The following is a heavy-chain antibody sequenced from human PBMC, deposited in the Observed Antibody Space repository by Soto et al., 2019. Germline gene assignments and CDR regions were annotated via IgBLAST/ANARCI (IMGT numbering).Heavy chain of an antibody. CDR1: GGSISSGDYY. Sequence: QVQLQESGPGLVKPSQTLSLTCTVSGGSISSGDYYWSWIRQPPGKGLEWIGYIYYSGSTYYNPSLQSRVTISVDTSKNQFSLKLRSVTAADTAVYSCARERPDGSRLAPWGQGTLVTVSS. CDR2: IYYSGST. J-gene: IGHJ5*02. V-gene: IGHV4-30-4*01. D-gene: IGHD6-13*01. CDR3: ARERPDGSRLAP.